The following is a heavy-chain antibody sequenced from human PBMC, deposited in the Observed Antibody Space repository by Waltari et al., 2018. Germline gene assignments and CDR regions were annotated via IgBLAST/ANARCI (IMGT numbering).Heavy chain of an antibody. V-gene: IGHV3-21*03. CDR1: GFRFSAAD. D-gene: IGHD3-10*01. J-gene: IGHJ5*02. CDR2: IGGTHSNI. Sequence: EERLVESGGGLVKPGGSLRLSCVASGFRFSAADRNWVRQAPGTGLEWLSSIGGTHSNIFYAESVRGRFTVSRDNSKNSLYLEMSNVRAEDTGLYYCTRDLYGSGGDWFDPWGQGTLVTVSS. CDR3: TRDLYGSGGDWFDP.